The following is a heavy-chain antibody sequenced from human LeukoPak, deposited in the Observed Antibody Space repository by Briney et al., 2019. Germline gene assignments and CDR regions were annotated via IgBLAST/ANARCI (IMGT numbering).Heavy chain of an antibody. CDR1: GFTFSSYW. CDR2: IKQDGSEK. V-gene: IGHV3-7*01. D-gene: IGHD5-18*01. CDR3: ARDIEPRGYSYGSFGY. J-gene: IGHJ4*02. Sequence: PGGSLRLSCAGSGFTFSSYWMSWVRQAPGKGLEWVANIKQDGSEKYYVDSVKGRFTISRDNAKNSLYLQMNSLRAEDTAVYYCARDIEPRGYSYGSFGYWGQGTLVTVSS.